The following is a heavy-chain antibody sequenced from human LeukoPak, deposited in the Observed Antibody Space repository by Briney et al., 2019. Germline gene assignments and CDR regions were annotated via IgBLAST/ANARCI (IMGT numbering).Heavy chain of an antibody. D-gene: IGHD4-17*01. CDR1: GGSISSSSYY. CDR2: IYYSGST. CDR3: ARGSYYGDYGMDV. J-gene: IGHJ6*02. V-gene: IGHV4-39*01. Sequence: PSETLSLTCTVSGGSISSSSYYWGWIRQPPGKGLEWIGSIYYSGSTYYNPSLKSRVTISVDTSKNQFSLKLSSVTAADTAVYYCARGSYYGDYGMDVWGQGTTVTVSS.